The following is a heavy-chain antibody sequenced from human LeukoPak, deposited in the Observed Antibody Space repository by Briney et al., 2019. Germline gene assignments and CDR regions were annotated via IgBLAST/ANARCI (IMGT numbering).Heavy chain of an antibody. CDR3: ARDWDSSSWYSNYFDY. D-gene: IGHD6-13*01. Sequence: HPGGSLRLSCAASGFTFSSYWMSWVRQAPGKGLEWVANIKQDGSEKYYVDSVKGRFTISRDNAKNSLYLQMNSLRAEDTAVYYCARDWDSSSWYSNYFDYWGQGTLVTVSS. J-gene: IGHJ4*02. CDR2: IKQDGSEK. V-gene: IGHV3-7*01. CDR1: GFTFSSYW.